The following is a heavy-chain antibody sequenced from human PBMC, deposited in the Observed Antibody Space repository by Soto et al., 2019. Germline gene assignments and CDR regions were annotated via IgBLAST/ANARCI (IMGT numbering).Heavy chain of an antibody. CDR2: INYNGGTT. Sequence: VGSLRLSCSASGFPFSNHAMHWVRQAPGKGLEYVSAINYNGGTTYYVDSVKGRFTISRDNSKNTLYLQMSSLKVEDTAMYHCVTWGGIEARNLDHWGQGTLVTVSS. D-gene: IGHD6-6*01. V-gene: IGHV3-64D*06. J-gene: IGHJ4*02. CDR3: VTWGGIEARNLDH. CDR1: GFPFSNHA.